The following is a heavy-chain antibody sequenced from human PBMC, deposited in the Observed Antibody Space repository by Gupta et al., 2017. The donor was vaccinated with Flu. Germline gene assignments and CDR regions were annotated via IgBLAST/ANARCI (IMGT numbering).Heavy chain of an antibody. J-gene: IGHJ4*02. V-gene: IGHV1-46*01. D-gene: IGHD3-22*01. CDR2: IHPSGGSA. CDR3: ATNYYDSSGYFSPDY. Sequence: QVQLVQSGAEVKKPGASVKVPCKASGYSLTSYYMHWVRQAPGQGLEWMGLIHPSGGSASYAQKFQGRVTMTRDTSTSTVYMGLSSLRSEDTAVYYCATNYYDSSGYFSPDYWGQGTLVTVSS. CDR1: GYSLTSYY.